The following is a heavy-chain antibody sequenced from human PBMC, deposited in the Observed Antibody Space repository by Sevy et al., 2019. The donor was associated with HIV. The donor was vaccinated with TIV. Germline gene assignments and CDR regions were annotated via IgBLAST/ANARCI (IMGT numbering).Heavy chain of an antibody. CDR2: ISSGSTYT. V-gene: IGHV3-11*06. J-gene: IGHJ4*02. CDR1: GFTFSDYY. D-gene: IGHD3-16*01. Sequence: GGSLRLSCAASGFTFSDYYMSWIRQAPGKGLEWISDISSGSTYTNYADSVKGRFTISRDNAKNSLYLQMNSLTVEDTALYYCARDRRNYAGQYFDYWGQGTLVTVSS. CDR3: ARDRRNYAGQYFDY.